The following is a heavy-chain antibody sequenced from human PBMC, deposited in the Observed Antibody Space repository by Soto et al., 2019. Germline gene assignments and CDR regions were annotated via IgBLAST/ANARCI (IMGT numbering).Heavy chain of an antibody. Sequence: ALVKVSCKSSGGTFSSYTISWIRQAPGQGLEWMGGILPVYASTNYAQKSQGRITISADESTSTAYFDLSGLRSDDTAIYYCAREFRVAAYSHWGQGTLVTVSS. J-gene: IGHJ4*02. D-gene: IGHD2-15*01. CDR3: AREFRVAAYSH. V-gene: IGHV1-69*13. CDR1: GGTFSSYT. CDR2: ILPVYAST.